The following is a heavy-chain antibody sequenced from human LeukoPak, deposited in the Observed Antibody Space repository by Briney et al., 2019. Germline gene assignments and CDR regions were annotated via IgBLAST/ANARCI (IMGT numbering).Heavy chain of an antibody. CDR1: GFTFSSYW. Sequence: GGSLRLSCAVSGFTFSSYWMSWVRQAPGKGLEWVASIKQDGSEKDHVDSVKGRFTISRDNAKNSLYLQMNSLRAEDTAVYYCARDFGYSGSIDYWGQGTLVTVSS. V-gene: IGHV3-7*01. CDR2: IKQDGSEK. D-gene: IGHD5-12*01. J-gene: IGHJ4*02. CDR3: ARDFGYSGSIDY.